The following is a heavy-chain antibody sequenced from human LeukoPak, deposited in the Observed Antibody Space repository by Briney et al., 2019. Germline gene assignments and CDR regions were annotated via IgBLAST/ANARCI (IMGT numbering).Heavy chain of an antibody. D-gene: IGHD5-24*01. CDR2: IKQEGREK. V-gene: IGHV3-7*03. CDR1: GFTFSSYW. J-gene: IGHJ3*01. Sequence: GGSLRLSCAGSGFTFSSYWMSRVRQAPGKGLGWGANIKQEGREKYYVDSVKGGFTISRDHAKNSLYLQMNSLRAEDTAVYYCAKDYSGWLQSDAFDVWGQGTMVTVSP. CDR3: AKDYSGWLQSDAFDV.